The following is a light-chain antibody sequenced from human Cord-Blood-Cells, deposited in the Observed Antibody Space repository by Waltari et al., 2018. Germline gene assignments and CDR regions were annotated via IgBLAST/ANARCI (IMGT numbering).Light chain of an antibody. CDR2: AAS. J-gene: IGKJ2*01. CDR1: PSISSY. CDR3: QQSYSTPYT. Sequence: DIQMTQPPSSLSASVADRVTITCRASPSISSYLNWYQQKPGKAPKLLIYAASSLQSGVPSRFSGSGSGTDFTLTISSLQPEDFATYYCQQSYSTPYTFGQGTKLEIK. V-gene: IGKV1-39*01.